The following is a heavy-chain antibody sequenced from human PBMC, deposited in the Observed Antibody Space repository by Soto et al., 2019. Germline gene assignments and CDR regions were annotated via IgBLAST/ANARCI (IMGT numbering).Heavy chain of an antibody. Sequence: PSETLSLTCTVSGVSFSSYYWSWIRQPPGKGLEWIGYIHYSGSTSYNPSLKSRVAISVDTSKNQFSLKLSSVTAADTAVYYCAADVHYYDSSGSRSAFDIWGQGTMVTVSS. D-gene: IGHD3-22*01. J-gene: IGHJ3*02. CDR3: AADVHYYDSSGSRSAFDI. CDR1: GVSFSSYY. CDR2: IHYSGST. V-gene: IGHV4-59*08.